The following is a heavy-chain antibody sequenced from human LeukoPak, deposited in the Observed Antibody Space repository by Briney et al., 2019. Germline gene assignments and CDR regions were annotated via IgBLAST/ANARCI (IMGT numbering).Heavy chain of an antibody. D-gene: IGHD3-9*01. Sequence: ASVKVSCKACGYTFTSYGISWVRQAPGQGLEWMGWISAYNGNTNYAQKLQGRVTMTTGTSTSTAYMELRSLRSDDTAVYYCARYYDILTGYYPLSHWGQGTLVTVSS. CDR1: GYTFTSYG. V-gene: IGHV1-18*01. CDR3: ARYYDILTGYYPLSH. J-gene: IGHJ4*02. CDR2: ISAYNGNT.